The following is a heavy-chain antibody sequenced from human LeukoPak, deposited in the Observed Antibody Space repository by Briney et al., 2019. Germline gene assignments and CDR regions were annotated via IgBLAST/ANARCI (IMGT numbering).Heavy chain of an antibody. CDR3: AGLGATGYYYYYGMDV. CDR1: GYSISSGYY. CDR2: IYHSGST. V-gene: IGHV4-38-2*02. J-gene: IGHJ6*02. Sequence: SETLSLTCTVSGYSISSGYYWGWIRQPPGKGLEWIGSIYHSGSTYYNPSLKSRVTISVDTSKNQFSLKLSSVTAADTAVYYCAGLGATGYYYYYGMDVWGQGTTVTVSS. D-gene: IGHD1-26*01.